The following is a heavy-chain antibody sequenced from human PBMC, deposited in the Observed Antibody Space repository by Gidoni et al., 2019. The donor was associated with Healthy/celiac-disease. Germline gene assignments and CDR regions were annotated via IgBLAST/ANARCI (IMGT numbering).Heavy chain of an antibody. V-gene: IGHV4-31*03. CDR3: ARGPYGVATIFPPSY. CDR2: IYYSGST. D-gene: IGHD5-12*01. J-gene: IGHJ4*02. CDR1: GGSITRGGYY. Sequence: QVQLQESGPGLVKPSQPLSLTCTVPGGSITRGGYYWSWIRQHPGKGLEWIGYIYYSGSTYYNPSLKSRVTISVDTSKNQFSLKLSSVTAADTAVYYCARGPYGVATIFPPSYWGQGTLVTVSS.